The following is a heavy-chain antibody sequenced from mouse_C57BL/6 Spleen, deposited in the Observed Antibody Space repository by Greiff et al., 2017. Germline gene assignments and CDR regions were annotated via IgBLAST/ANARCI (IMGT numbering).Heavy chain of an antibody. Sequence: QVQLQQSGPGLVAPSQSLSISCTVSGFSLTSYGVDWVRQSPGKGLEWLGVIWGVGSTNYNSALKSGLSIIKDNSKSQVFLKMNSLQTDDAARYYCATHGSRGGYFDVWGTGTTVTVSS. CDR3: ATHGSRGGYFDV. J-gene: IGHJ1*03. V-gene: IGHV2-6*01. D-gene: IGHD1-1*01. CDR2: IWGVGST. CDR1: GFSLTSYG.